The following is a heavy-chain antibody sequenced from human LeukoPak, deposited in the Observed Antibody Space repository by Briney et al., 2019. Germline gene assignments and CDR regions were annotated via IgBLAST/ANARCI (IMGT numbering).Heavy chain of an antibody. J-gene: IGHJ4*02. Sequence: ASVKVSCKASGYTFTGYYMHWARQAPGQGLEWMGWINPNSGGTNYAQKFQGRVTMTRDTSISTAYMELSRLRSDDTAVYYCARSMFGWRIVVVPAALAYWGQGTLVTVSS. V-gene: IGHV1-2*02. CDR1: GYTFTGYY. CDR3: ARSMFGWRIVVVPAALAY. CDR2: INPNSGGT. D-gene: IGHD2-2*01.